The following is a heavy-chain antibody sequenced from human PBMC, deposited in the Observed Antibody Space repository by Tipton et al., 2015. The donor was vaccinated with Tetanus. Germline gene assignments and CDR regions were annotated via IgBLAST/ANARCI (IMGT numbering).Heavy chain of an antibody. V-gene: IGHV5-51*01. J-gene: IGHJ5*02. Sequence: QLVQSGAEVKKPGESLKISCKGSGHSFTKYWIAWVRQMPGKGLEWMGLIYPDDSDTRYSPSFQGQVTISADKSIRTAYLQWSSLKASDTAIYYCARLPKHYSASGSTWGQGTLVTVSS. CDR1: GHSFTKYW. CDR3: ARLPKHYSASGST. D-gene: IGHD3-10*01. CDR2: IYPDDSDT.